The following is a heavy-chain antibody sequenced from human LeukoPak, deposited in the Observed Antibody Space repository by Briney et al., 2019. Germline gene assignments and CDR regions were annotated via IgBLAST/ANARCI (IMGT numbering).Heavy chain of an antibody. Sequence: PSETLSLTCAVYGGSFGGYYWSWIRQPPGKGLEWIGEINHSGSTNYNPSLKSRVTISVDTSKNQFSLKLSSVTAADTAVYYCARVLGYSSRGPYYFDYWGQGTLVTVSS. CDR1: GGSFGGYY. CDR3: ARVLGYSSRGPYYFDY. CDR2: INHSGST. J-gene: IGHJ4*02. V-gene: IGHV4-34*01. D-gene: IGHD6-13*01.